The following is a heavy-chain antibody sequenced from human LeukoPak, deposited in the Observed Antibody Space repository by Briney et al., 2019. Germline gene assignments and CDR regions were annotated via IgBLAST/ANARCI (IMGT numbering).Heavy chain of an antibody. CDR3: ARVPIVVVPAAFYYYMDV. CDR2: ISAYNGNT. CDR1: GYTFTSYG. V-gene: IGHV1-18*01. Sequence: ASVNVSCTASGYTFTSYGISWVRQAPGQGLEWMGWISAYNGNTNYAQKLQGRVTMTTDTSTSTAYMELRSLRSDDTAVYYCARVPIVVVPAAFYYYMDVWGKGTTVTVSS. J-gene: IGHJ6*03. D-gene: IGHD2-2*01.